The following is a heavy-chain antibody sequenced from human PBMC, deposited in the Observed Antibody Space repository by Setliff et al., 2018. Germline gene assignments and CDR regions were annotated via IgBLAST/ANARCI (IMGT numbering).Heavy chain of an antibody. CDR1: GFTFSDYY. CDR3: ARDRISRYYDSGAHAFDI. D-gene: IGHD3-22*01. J-gene: IGHJ3*02. Sequence: LSLSCATSGFTFSDYYMSWVRQAPGKGLEWVANIKGDGSEKFYLASVKGRFTISRDNARNSLYLQMNSLRAEDTAVYYCARDRISRYYDSGAHAFDIWGQGTMVTVSS. V-gene: IGHV3-7*03. CDR2: IKGDGSEK.